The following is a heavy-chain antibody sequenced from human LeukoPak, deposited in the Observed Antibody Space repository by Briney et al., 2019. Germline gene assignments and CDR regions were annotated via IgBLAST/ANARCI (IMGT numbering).Heavy chain of an antibody. CDR2: ISGSGGNT. D-gene: IGHD1-26*01. V-gene: IGHV3-23*01. CDR1: GFTFNSYA. J-gene: IGHJ6*03. Sequence: GGSLRLSCAASGFTFNSYAMSWVRQAPGKGLEWVSAISGSGGNTYYADSVKGRFTISRDNSKNTLYLQMNSLRAEDTAVYYCAKDDGGSYYIYYYYMDVWGKGTTVTISS. CDR3: AKDDGGSYYIYYYYMDV.